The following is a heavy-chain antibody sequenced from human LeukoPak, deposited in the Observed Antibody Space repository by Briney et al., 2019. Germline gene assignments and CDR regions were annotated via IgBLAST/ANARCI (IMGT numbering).Heavy chain of an antibody. CDR2: INDSGGST. CDR1: GFTFSSSGFTFSSSG. J-gene: IGHJ4*02. Sequence: GGSLRLSCAVSGFTFSSSGFTFSSSGMSWVRQAPGKGLEWVSTINDSGGSTYYANSVKGRFTISRDNSKNTLYLQVNSLRAEDTAVYYCHCSGGNCGGYWGQGTLVTVSS. CDR3: HCSGGNCGGY. V-gene: IGHV3-23*01. D-gene: IGHD2-15*01.